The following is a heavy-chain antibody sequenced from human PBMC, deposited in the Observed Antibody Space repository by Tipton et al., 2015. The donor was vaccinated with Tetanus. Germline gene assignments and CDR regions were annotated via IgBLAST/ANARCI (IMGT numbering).Heavy chain of an antibody. CDR1: GGSISSDY. CDR3: ARDQARGARGWNYFDS. Sequence: LRLSCAVSGGSISSDYWSWIRQPAGKGLEWIGRIYTSGSTNYNPSLKSRVTMSVDTSKNQFSLKLNSVTAADTAVYYCARDQARGARGWNYFDSWGQGTLVTVSS. CDR2: IYTSGST. V-gene: IGHV4-4*07. D-gene: IGHD6-6*01. J-gene: IGHJ4*02.